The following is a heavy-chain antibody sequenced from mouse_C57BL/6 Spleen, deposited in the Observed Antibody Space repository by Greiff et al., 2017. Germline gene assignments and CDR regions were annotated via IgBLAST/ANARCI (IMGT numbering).Heavy chain of an antibody. V-gene: IGHV5-9-1*02. Sequence: EVQGVESGAGLVKPGGSLKLSCAASGFTFSSYAMSWVRQTPEKRLEWVAYISSGGDYIYYADTVKGRFTISRDNARNTLYLQMSSLKSEDTAMYYCTRDYGIRDYYAMDYWGQGTSVTVSS. J-gene: IGHJ4*01. CDR1: GFTFSSYA. CDR3: TRDYGIRDYYAMDY. D-gene: IGHD1-2*01. CDR2: ISSGGDYI.